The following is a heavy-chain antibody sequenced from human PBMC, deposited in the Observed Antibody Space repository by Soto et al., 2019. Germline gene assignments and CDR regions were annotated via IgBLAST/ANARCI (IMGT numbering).Heavy chain of an antibody. CDR2: ISGSGGRS. CDR1: GFTFSNYA. J-gene: IGHJ4*02. V-gene: IGHV3-23*01. Sequence: EVQLLDSGGGLVQPGGSLRLSCAASGFTFSNYAMTWVRQGPGKGLEWVSGISGSGGRSYYADSVKGRFTLSRDNSKTTLYLQMNSLRGVATAVYCCAKAYLVWSSEQPYYFDYWGQGTLVTVSS. CDR3: AKAYLVWSSEQPYYFDY. D-gene: IGHD3-16*01.